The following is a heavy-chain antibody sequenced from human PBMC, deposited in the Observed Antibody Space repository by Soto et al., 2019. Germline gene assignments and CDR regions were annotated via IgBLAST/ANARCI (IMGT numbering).Heavy chain of an antibody. CDR3: AAVRWLQFGVDY. CDR2: ISGSGGST. J-gene: IGHJ4*02. CDR1: GFTFSSYA. V-gene: IGHV3-23*01. D-gene: IGHD5-12*01. Sequence: GSLRLSCAASGFTFSSYAMSWVRQAPGKGPEWVSAISGSGGSTYYADSVKGRFTISRDNSKNTLYLQMNSLRAEDTAVYYCAAVRWLQFGVDYWGQGTLVTVSS.